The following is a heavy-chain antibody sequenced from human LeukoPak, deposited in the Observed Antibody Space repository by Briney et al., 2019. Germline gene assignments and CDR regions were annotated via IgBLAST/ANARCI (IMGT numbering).Heavy chain of an antibody. CDR2: ISGSGGST. J-gene: IGHJ6*02. CDR1: GFTFSSYA. Sequence: GGSLRLSCAASGFTFSSYAMSWVRQAPGKGLEWVSAISGSGGSTYYADSVKGRFTISRDNSKNTLYLQMNSLRAEDTAVYYCAKLVEDIVVVPAAPDNYGMDVWGQGTTVTVSS. V-gene: IGHV3-23*01. CDR3: AKLVEDIVVVPAAPDNYGMDV. D-gene: IGHD2-2*01.